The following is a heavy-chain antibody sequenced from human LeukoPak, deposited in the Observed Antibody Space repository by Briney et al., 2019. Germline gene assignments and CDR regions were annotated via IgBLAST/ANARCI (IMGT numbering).Heavy chain of an antibody. CDR2: IKQDGSEK. CDR3: ARGKRGYSFGDY. J-gene: IGHJ4*02. Sequence: GGSLRLSCAASGFIFSSYWMSWVRQAPGKGLEWVANIKQDGSEKYYVDSVKGRFTISRDNAKNSPFLQMNNLRAEDTAVYYCARGKRGYSFGDYWGQGTLVTVSS. V-gene: IGHV3-7*01. CDR1: GFIFSSYW. D-gene: IGHD5-18*01.